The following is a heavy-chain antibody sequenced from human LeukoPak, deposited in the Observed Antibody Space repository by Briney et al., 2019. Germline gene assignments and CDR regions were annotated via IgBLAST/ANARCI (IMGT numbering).Heavy chain of an antibody. V-gene: IGHV3-64*01. Sequence: PGGSLRLSCAASGFTFSSYTMNWVRQAPGKGLEYVSAISSNGGSTYYANSVKGRFTISRDNSKNTLYLQMRSLRAEDMAVYYCARDSSGPFDYWGQGTLVTVSS. J-gene: IGHJ4*02. CDR2: ISSNGGST. D-gene: IGHD6-19*01. CDR1: GFTFSSYT. CDR3: ARDSSGPFDY.